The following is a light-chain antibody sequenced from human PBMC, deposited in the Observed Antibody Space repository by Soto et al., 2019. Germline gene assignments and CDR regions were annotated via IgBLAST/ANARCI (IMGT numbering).Light chain of an antibody. Sequence: DIQMTQSPSSLSASVGDRVTITCQASQDISNYLNWYQQKPGKAPKLLIYDACNLETGVPSRFSGSGSGTDFTFTISSLQPEDIATYYCQQYDNLPYTVGQGTKVDIK. CDR1: QDISNY. CDR3: QQYDNLPYT. CDR2: DAC. J-gene: IGKJ2*01. V-gene: IGKV1-33*01.